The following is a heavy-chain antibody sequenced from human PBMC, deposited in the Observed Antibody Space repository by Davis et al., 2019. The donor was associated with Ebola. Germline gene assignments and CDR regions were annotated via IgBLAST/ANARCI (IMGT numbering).Heavy chain of an antibody. CDR2: INPHNGNT. J-gene: IGHJ4*02. CDR3: AREDVYSSGWYDY. V-gene: IGHV1-18*04. D-gene: IGHD6-19*01. CDR1: GYTFTNYG. Sequence: ASVKVSCKASGYTFTNYGITWVRQAPGQGLEWMGWINPHNGNTNYAQNVQGRVIMTSDTATTTAYMEVGSLRSDDTAVYYCAREDVYSSGWYDYWGQGTLVTVSS.